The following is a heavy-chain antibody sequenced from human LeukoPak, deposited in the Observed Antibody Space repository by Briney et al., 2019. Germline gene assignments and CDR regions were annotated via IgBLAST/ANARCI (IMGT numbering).Heavy chain of an antibody. Sequence: GGSLRLSCAASGFTFSSYWMSWVRQAPGKGLEWVANIKQDGSEKYYVDSVKGRFTISRDNAKNSLYLQMNSLRAEDTAVYYCARESLRGYSYSRAFDIWGQGTMVTVSS. J-gene: IGHJ3*02. CDR3: ARESLRGYSYSRAFDI. CDR1: GFTFSSYW. CDR2: IKQDGSEK. V-gene: IGHV3-7*01. D-gene: IGHD5-18*01.